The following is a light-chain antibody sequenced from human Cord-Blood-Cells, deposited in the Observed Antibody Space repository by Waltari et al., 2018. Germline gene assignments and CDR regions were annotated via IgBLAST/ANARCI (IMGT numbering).Light chain of an antibody. J-gene: IGLJ3*02. CDR1: SSDVGSYNL. Sequence: QSALTQPASVSGSPGQSITISCPGTSSDVGSYNLFSWYQQHPGKDPKLMIYEVSKRPSGVSNRFSGSKSGNTASLTISGLQAEDEADYYCCSYAGSSTWVFGGGTKLTVL. CDR3: CSYAGSSTWV. CDR2: EVS. V-gene: IGLV2-23*02.